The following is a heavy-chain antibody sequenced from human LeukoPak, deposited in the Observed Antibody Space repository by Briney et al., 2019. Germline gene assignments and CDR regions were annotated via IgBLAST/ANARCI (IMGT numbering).Heavy chain of an antibody. V-gene: IGHV3-74*01. CDR2: ISGDGSST. J-gene: IGHJ4*02. CDR1: GFTFSTYW. Sequence: GGSLRLSCAASGFTFSTYWMHWVRQAPGKGLVWVSHISGDGSSTNYADSVMGRFAISRDNAKNTLYLQINSLRAEDTAVYYCARGISRYWGQGTLVTVSS. CDR3: ARGISRY.